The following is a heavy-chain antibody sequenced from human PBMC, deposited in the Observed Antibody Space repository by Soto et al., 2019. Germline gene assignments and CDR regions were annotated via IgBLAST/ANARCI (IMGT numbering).Heavy chain of an antibody. J-gene: IGHJ5*02. CDR1: GFSFSSYT. CDR2: VSGNGGNT. Sequence: GGSLRLSCVASGFSFSSYTMNWVRQAPGKGLEWVSGVSGNGGNTYYADSVKGRFSISSDNSKNTLYLQLNSLRAEDTAIYYCAKDRMGASGWFDPWGQGTPVTVSS. D-gene: IGHD1-26*01. V-gene: IGHV3-23*01. CDR3: AKDRMGASGWFDP.